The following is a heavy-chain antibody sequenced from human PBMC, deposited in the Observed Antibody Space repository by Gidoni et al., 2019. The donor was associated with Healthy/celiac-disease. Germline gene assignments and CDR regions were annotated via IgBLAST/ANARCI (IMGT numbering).Heavy chain of an antibody. CDR2: IIPIFGTA. Sequence: QVQLVQSGAEVKKPGSSVKVSCKASGGTFSSYAISWVRQAPGQGLEWMGGIIPIFGTANYAQKFQGRVTITADESTSTAYMELSSLRSEDTAVYYCAREGRSGYSYGYVGFSDYWGQGTLVTVSS. CDR1: GGTFSSYA. J-gene: IGHJ4*02. V-gene: IGHV1-69*01. D-gene: IGHD5-18*01. CDR3: AREGRSGYSYGYVGFSDY.